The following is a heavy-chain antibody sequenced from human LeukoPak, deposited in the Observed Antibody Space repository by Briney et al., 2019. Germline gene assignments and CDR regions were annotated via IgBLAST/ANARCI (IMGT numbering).Heavy chain of an antibody. J-gene: IGHJ4*02. Sequence: PGGSLRLSCAASGFTFSTYDMHWVRQAPGKGLEGVALISHDGSNKYYADSVKGRFTISRDNSKNTLYLQMNSLRPKDTTVYYLAKDVGLEMAIIRAYFDYWGQGTLVSVSS. CDR2: ISHDGSNK. V-gene: IGHV3-30*18. CDR3: AKDVGLEMAIIRAYFDY. D-gene: IGHD5-24*01. CDR1: GFTFSTYD.